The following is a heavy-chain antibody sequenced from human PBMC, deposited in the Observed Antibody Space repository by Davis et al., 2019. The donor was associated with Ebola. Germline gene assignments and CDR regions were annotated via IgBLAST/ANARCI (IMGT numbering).Heavy chain of an antibody. J-gene: IGHJ3*02. CDR1: GITVSGNY. V-gene: IGHV3-66*01. D-gene: IGHD4/OR15-4a*01. CDR3: AREDPYGGPQEPAFDI. CDR2: IYSGGVT. Sequence: GGSLRLSCAASGITVSGNYMTWVRQAPGKGLEWVSLIYSGGVTYYADSVRGRFTISRDNSKNSLYLQMNSLRAEDTAVYYCAREDPYGGPQEPAFDIWGLGTMVTVSS.